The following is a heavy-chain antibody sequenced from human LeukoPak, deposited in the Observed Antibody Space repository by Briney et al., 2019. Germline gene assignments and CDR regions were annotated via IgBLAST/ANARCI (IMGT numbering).Heavy chain of an antibody. CDR1: GGPFSGYY. CDR2: IYYSGST. J-gene: IGHJ4*02. V-gene: IGHV4-59*08. D-gene: IGHD6-19*01. CDR3: ARLAVGTQGSGWYGVDY. Sequence: SETLSLTCAVYGGPFSGYYWSWIRQPPGKGLEWIGYIYYSGSTNYNPSLKSRVTISVDTSKNQFSLKLSSVTAADTAVYYCARLAVGTQGSGWYGVDYWGQGTLVTVSS.